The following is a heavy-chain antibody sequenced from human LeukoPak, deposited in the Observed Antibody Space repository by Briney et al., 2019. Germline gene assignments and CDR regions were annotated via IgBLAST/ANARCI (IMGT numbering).Heavy chain of an antibody. Sequence: GGSLRLSCAASGFTFSSYATRWVRQTPGKGLEWVSAISGSGDSTYYADSVKARFTISRDNSKNTLYLQMNSLRAEDTAVYYCARGLRTWLDYWGQGTLVTVSS. D-gene: IGHD2-21*01. CDR2: ISGSGDST. CDR3: ARGLRTWLDY. V-gene: IGHV3-23*01. CDR1: GFTFSSYA. J-gene: IGHJ4*02.